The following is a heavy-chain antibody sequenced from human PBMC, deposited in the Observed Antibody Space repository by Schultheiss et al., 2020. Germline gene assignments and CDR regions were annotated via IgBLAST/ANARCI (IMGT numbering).Heavy chain of an antibody. CDR3: AKDRRRYFDWSAFDY. D-gene: IGHD3-9*01. CDR2: ISWDGGST. Sequence: GGSLRLSCAASGFTFSSYAMSWVRQAPGKGLEWVSLISWDGGSTYYADSVKGRFTISRDNSKNSLYLQMNSLRTEDTALYYCAKDRRRYFDWSAFDYWGQGTLVTVSS. J-gene: IGHJ4*02. V-gene: IGHV3-43*02. CDR1: GFTFSSYA.